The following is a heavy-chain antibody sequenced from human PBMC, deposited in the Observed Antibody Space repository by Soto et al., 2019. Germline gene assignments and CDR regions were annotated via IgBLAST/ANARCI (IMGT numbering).Heavy chain of an antibody. D-gene: IGHD3-10*01. Sequence: GGSLRLSCAASGFTFNNYVMHWVRQAPGKGLEWVAVISYDGNNKYNADSVKGRFTVSRDNSKNTLDLQMNSLRAEDTAVYYCATYGPGISWGQGSLVTVSS. J-gene: IGHJ5*02. CDR3: ATYGPGIS. CDR2: ISYDGNNK. CDR1: GFTFNNYV. V-gene: IGHV3-30-3*01.